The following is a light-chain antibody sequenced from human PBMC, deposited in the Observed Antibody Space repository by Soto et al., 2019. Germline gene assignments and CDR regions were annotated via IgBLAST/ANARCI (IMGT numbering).Light chain of an antibody. V-gene: IGKV3-20*01. CDR1: QGVTRSN. CDR3: QQYGSSPQT. J-gene: IGKJ1*01. Sequence: EIVLTQSPGTLSLSPGERATPSGRASQGVTRSNLAWYKQKPGQAPRLLIYGASSRATGIPDRFSGSGSGTDFTLTISRLEPEDFAVYYCQQYGSSPQTFGQGTKVEIK. CDR2: GAS.